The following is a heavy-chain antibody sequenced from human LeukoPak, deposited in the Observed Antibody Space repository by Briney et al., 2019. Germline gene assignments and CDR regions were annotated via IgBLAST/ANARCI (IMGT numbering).Heavy chain of an antibody. Sequence: GASVKVSCKASGGTFSSYAISWVRQAPGQGLEWMGRIIPILGIANYAQKFQGRVTITADKSTSTAYMELSSLRSEDTAVYYCARVRYYYDSSGYYLDYWGQGTLVTVSS. CDR3: ARVRYYYDSSGYYLDY. V-gene: IGHV1-69*04. J-gene: IGHJ4*02. D-gene: IGHD3-22*01. CDR1: GGTFSSYA. CDR2: IIPILGIA.